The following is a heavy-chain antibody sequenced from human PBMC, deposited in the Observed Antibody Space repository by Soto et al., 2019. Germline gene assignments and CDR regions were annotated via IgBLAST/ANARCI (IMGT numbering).Heavy chain of an antibody. J-gene: IGHJ4*02. CDR2: IYWDYDK. D-gene: IGHD3-10*01. V-gene: IGHV2-5*02. Sequence: SGPTLVNPTQTLTLTCTFSGFSLNTGGLGVGWIRQPPGKALEWLALIYWDYDKRYNPSLKSRLTITKDTSKNQVVLTMTNMDPVDTATYYCAHRSRRLCLGAGSYLDDWGQGTLVTVAS. CDR3: AHRSRRLCLGAGSYLDD. CDR1: GFSLNTGGLG.